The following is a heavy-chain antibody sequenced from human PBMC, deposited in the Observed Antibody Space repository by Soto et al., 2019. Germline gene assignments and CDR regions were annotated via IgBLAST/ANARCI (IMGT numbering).Heavy chain of an antibody. D-gene: IGHD3-3*02. CDR2: ISYDGSNK. CDR1: GFTFSSYA. CDR3: ARDCPYLEWLLCLGY. V-gene: IGHV3-30-3*01. Sequence: QPGGSLRLSCAASGFTFSSYAMHWVRQAPGKGLEWVAVISYDGSNKYYADSVKGRFTISRDNSKNTLYLQMNSLRAEDTAVYYCARDCPYLEWLLCLGYWGQGTLVTVSS. J-gene: IGHJ4*02.